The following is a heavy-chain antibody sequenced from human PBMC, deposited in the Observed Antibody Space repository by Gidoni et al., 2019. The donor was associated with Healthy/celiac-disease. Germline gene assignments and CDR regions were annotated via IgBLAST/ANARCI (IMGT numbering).Heavy chain of an antibody. Sequence: QVQLQQWGAGLLKPSETLSLTCAVYGGSFSGYYWSWIRQPPGKGLEWIGEINHSGSTNYNPSLKSRVTISVDTSKNQFSLKLSSVTAADTAVHYCARGRRVAFDYWGQGTLVTVSS. J-gene: IGHJ4*02. V-gene: IGHV4-34*01. CDR1: GGSFSGYY. CDR2: INHSGST. CDR3: ARGRRVAFDY. D-gene: IGHD2-15*01.